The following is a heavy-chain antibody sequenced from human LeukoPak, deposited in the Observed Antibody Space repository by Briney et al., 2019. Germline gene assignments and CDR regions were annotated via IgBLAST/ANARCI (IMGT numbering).Heavy chain of an antibody. V-gene: IGHV1-2*02. CDR3: AREWGRNLHSFDY. D-gene: IGHD3-16*01. Sequence: ASVKVSCKASGYTFTGYYMHWVRQAPGQGLEWMGWINPNSGGTNYAQKFQGRVTMTRDTSISTAYMELSRLRSDDTAVYYCAREWGRNLHSFDYWGQGTLVTVSS. CDR1: GYTFTGYY. J-gene: IGHJ4*02. CDR2: INPNSGGT.